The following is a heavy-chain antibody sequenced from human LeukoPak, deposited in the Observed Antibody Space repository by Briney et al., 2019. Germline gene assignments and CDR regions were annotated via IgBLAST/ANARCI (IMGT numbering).Heavy chain of an antibody. D-gene: IGHD3-22*01. Sequence: GGSLRLSCAASGFTFSRYGMHWVRQAPGKGLEWVAVISYDGINKYYADSVKGRFTISRDNSKNTLYLQMNSLRAEDTAVYYCARDHRGYYDSSGYPNAFDIWGQGTMVTVSS. V-gene: IGHV3-30*03. CDR2: ISYDGINK. J-gene: IGHJ3*02. CDR1: GFTFSRYG. CDR3: ARDHRGYYDSSGYPNAFDI.